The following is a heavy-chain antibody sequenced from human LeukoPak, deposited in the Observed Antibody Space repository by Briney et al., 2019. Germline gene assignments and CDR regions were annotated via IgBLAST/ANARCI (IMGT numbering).Heavy chain of an antibody. Sequence: SETLSLTCTVSGGSISSSSYYWGWIRQPPGKGLEWIGSIYYSGSTYYNPSLKSRVTISVDTSKNQFSLKPSSVTAADTAVYYCARLEIAAAGNRWFDPWGQGTLVTVSS. CDR2: IYYSGST. D-gene: IGHD6-13*01. J-gene: IGHJ5*02. V-gene: IGHV4-39*07. CDR3: ARLEIAAAGNRWFDP. CDR1: GGSISSSSYY.